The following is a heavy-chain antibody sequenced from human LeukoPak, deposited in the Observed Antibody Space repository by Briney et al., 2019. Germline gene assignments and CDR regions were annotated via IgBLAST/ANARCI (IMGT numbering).Heavy chain of an antibody. CDR3: AKEVVAGDYFDY. Sequence: GGSLRLSCAASGFTFSSYAMSWVRQAPGKGLEWASAISGSGGSTYYADSVKDRFTIARDNSKNTLHLQMNSLRDEDTAVYYCAKEVVAGDYFDYWGQGTLVTVSS. CDR2: ISGSGGST. CDR1: GFTFSSYA. V-gene: IGHV3-23*01. D-gene: IGHD6-19*01. J-gene: IGHJ4*02.